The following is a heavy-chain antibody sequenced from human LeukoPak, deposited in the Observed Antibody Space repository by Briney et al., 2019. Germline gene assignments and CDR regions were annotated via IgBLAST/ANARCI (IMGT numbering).Heavy chain of an antibody. CDR3: AREDAAYYYDSSGYYFDY. CDR2: ISYDGSNK. J-gene: IGHJ4*02. D-gene: IGHD3-22*01. Sequence: GGSLRLSCAASGFTFSSYAMSWVRQAPGKGLEWLAVISYDGSNKYYADSVKGRFTISRDNSKNTLYLQMNSLRAEDTAVYYCAREDAAYYYDSSGYYFDYWGQGTLVTVSS. CDR1: GFTFSSYA. V-gene: IGHV3-30-3*01.